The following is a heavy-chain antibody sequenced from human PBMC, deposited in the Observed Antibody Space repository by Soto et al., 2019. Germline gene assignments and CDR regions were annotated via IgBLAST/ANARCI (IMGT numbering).Heavy chain of an antibody. CDR3: ARDPVVAATQTFYYYGMDV. D-gene: IGHD2-15*01. Sequence: SSVKVSCKASGGTFSSYAISWVRQAPGQGLEWMGGIIPIFGTANYAQKFQGRVTITADESTSTAYMELSSLRSEDTAVYYCARDPVVAATQTFYYYGMDVWGQGTTVTVS. CDR2: IIPIFGTA. V-gene: IGHV1-69*13. CDR1: GGTFSSYA. J-gene: IGHJ6*02.